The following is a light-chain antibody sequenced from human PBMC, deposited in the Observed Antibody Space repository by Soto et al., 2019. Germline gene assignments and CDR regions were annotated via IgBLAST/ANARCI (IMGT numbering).Light chain of an antibody. CDR2: AAS. CDR1: QSITNY. V-gene: IGKV1-39*01. J-gene: IGKJ2*01. Sequence: DIQMTQSPSSLSVSVGDRVTITSRASQSITNYLNWYQQKPGKAPKLLVYAASSLQSGVPSRFSGNGSGTDFTLTISSLQPEDFASYYCQQSDSYPYTFGQGTKVEMK. CDR3: QQSDSYPYT.